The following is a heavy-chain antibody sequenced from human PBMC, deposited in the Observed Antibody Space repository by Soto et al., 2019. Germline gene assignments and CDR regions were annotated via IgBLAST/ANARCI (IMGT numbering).Heavy chain of an antibody. D-gene: IGHD3-22*01. CDR1: GFTFSNAW. Sequence: GGSLRLSCAASGFTFSNAWMSWVRQAPGKGLEWVGRIKSKTDGGTTDYAAPVKGRFTISRDNSKNTQYLQMSSLRADDTAVYYCVKGEYYYDSSGYYPFDYWGQGTLVTVSS. CDR3: VKGEYYYDSSGYYPFDY. CDR2: IKSKTDGGTT. J-gene: IGHJ4*02. V-gene: IGHV3-15*05.